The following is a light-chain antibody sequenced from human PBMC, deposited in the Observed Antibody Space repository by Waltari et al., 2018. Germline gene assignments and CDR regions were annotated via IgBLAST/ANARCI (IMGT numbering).Light chain of an antibody. CDR3: SSYTTSSTSV. CDR1: SSDVGGYNY. J-gene: IGLJ1*01. CDR2: EVS. V-gene: IGLV2-14*01. Sequence: QSALTQPASVSGSPGQSITISCTGTSSDVGGYNYVSWYQQRPGKAPKLMIYEVSNRPSGVSNRFSGSKSSNTASLTISGLQTEDEADYYCSSYTTSSTSVFGTGTQVTVL.